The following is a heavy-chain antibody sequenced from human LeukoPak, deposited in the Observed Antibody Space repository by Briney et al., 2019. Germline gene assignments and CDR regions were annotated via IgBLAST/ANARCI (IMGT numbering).Heavy chain of an antibody. CDR1: GGSISSGDYY. Sequence: SETLPLTCTVSGGSISSGDYYWSWIRQPPGKGXXWIGYIYCSGSTYYNPSLKSRVTISVDTSKNQFSLKLSSVTAADTAVYYCARGDYYYGMDVWGQGTTVTVSS. J-gene: IGHJ6*02. CDR3: ARGDYYYGMDV. V-gene: IGHV4-30-4*01. CDR2: IYCSGST.